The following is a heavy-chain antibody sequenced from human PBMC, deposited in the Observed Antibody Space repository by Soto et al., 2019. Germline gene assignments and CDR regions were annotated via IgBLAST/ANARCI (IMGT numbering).Heavy chain of an antibody. CDR2: ILKGGSDQ. J-gene: IGHJ4*02. V-gene: IGHV3-33*01. D-gene: IGHD4-17*01. Sequence: QVQLAESGGGVVQPGRSLRLSCAATGFTFSNYGMHWVRQAPGKGLEWVAVILKGGSDQKYADSMKGRFTISRDNSENTLYLHMNSLRAADTAVYYFARDDDYPDNAFDYWGQGTLVTVSS. CDR1: GFTFSNYG. CDR3: ARDDDYPDNAFDY.